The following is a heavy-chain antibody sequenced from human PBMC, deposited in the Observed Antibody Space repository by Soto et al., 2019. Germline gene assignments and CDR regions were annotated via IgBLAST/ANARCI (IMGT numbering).Heavy chain of an antibody. J-gene: IGHJ3*02. CDR1: GGSIISYY. CDR3: ARVWGGAFDI. V-gene: IGHV4-59*01. CDR2: IYYSGST. D-gene: IGHD3-10*01. Sequence: SETLSLTCTVSGGSIISYYWSWILQPPGKGLEWIGYIYYSGSTNYNPSLKSRVTISVDTSKNQFSLKLSSVTAADTAVYYCARVWGGAFDIWGPGTMVTVSS.